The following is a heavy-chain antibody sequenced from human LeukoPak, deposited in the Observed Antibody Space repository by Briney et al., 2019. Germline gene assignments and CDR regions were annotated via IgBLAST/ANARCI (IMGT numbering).Heavy chain of an antibody. Sequence: SETLSLTCTVSSGSISSSHYYWDWIRQPPGKGLEWIGTIYYSGTTYYNPSLESRATISVDASKNQFYLMLNSVTAADTAVYYCARQISDYYYYYIGVWGKGTTVTVSS. D-gene: IGHD3-3*01. CDR2: IYYSGTT. CDR1: SGSISSSHYY. V-gene: IGHV4-39*01. CDR3: ARQISDYYYYYIGV. J-gene: IGHJ6*03.